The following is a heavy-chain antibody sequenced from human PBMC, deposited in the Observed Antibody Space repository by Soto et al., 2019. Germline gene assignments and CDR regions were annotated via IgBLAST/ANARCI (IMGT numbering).Heavy chain of an antibody. D-gene: IGHD3-22*01. Sequence: QVQLVESGGGLVKPGGSLRLSCAASGFRFSDYYMNWIRQAPGKGLEWVSYISNSGSTKYYADSVKGRFTISRDNAKNSLSLQMNSLRAEDTAVYYCARDGDYYDISGHYYSGFDYWGQGTLVTVSS. CDR2: ISNSGSTK. CDR3: ARDGDYYDISGHYYSGFDY. J-gene: IGHJ4*02. CDR1: GFRFSDYY. V-gene: IGHV3-11*01.